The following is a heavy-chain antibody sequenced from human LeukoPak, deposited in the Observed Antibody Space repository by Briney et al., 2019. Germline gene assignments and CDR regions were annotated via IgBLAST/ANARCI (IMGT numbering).Heavy chain of an antibody. CDR1: GFSFSSYD. J-gene: IGHJ4*02. Sequence: GSLRLSCAASGFSFSSYDMHWVRQATGKGLEWVSAIGSAGDTYYPDSVQGRFTISRENAKKSLHLQMNSLRAGDTAVYYCARAVYGLGSHGEAFDYWGQGTLVTVSS. CDR3: ARAVYGLGSHGEAFDY. D-gene: IGHD3-10*01. V-gene: IGHV3-13*01. CDR2: IGSAGDT.